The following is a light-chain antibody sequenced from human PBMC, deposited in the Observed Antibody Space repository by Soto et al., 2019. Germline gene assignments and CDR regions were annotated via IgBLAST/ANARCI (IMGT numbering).Light chain of an antibody. CDR1: QSINNW. V-gene: IGKV1-5*01. CDR3: QQYDNYPLT. J-gene: IGKJ4*01. CDR2: DAS. Sequence: DIQMTQSPSTLSASVGDRVTITCRASQSINNWLAWYQQKPGKAPKFLIYDASNLESGVPSKFSGSASWTEFTLTISSLQPDDFATYYCQQYDNYPLTFGGGTKVDI.